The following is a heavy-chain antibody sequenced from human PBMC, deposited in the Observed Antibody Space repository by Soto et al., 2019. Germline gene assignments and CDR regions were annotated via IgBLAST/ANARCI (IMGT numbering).Heavy chain of an antibody. Sequence: GASVKVSCKASGYTFTSYGISWVRQAPGQGLEWMGWISAYNGNTNYAQKLQGRVTMTTDTSTSTAYMELRSLRSDDTAVYYCAREPNTAMPYYYYYGMDVWGQGTTVTVSS. V-gene: IGHV1-18*04. CDR3: AREPNTAMPYYYYYGMDV. D-gene: IGHD5-18*01. CDR2: ISAYNGNT. J-gene: IGHJ6*02. CDR1: GYTFTSYG.